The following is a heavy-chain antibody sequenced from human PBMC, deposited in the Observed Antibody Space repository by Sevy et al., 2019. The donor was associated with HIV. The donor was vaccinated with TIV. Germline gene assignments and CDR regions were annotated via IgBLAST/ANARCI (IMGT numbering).Heavy chain of an antibody. CDR2: ISNSGRTT. Sequence: GGSLRLSCAASGFTFSDYYMTWVRQAPGKGLEWIAYISNSGRTTHNADSVDGRFTISRDNAKNSLYLQMNSLRVEDTAVYYCVRDRNASWIDAFDIWGRGARVTVSS. D-gene: IGHD2-2*03. CDR1: GFTFSDYY. J-gene: IGHJ3*02. V-gene: IGHV3-11*04. CDR3: VRDRNASWIDAFDI.